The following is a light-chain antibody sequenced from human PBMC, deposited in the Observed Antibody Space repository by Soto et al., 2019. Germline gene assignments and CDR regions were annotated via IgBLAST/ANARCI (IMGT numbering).Light chain of an antibody. J-gene: IGKJ1*01. V-gene: IGKV1-5*03. CDR3: QQYNSYWT. CDR1: QSISSW. CDR2: KAT. Sequence: DIQMTQSPSTLSASVGDRVTITCRASQSISSWLAWYQQKPGKAPKLLIYKATSLESRAPSRFSGSGSAKEFILISSRLQADDFANHYCQQYNSYWTFGQGTKVEIK.